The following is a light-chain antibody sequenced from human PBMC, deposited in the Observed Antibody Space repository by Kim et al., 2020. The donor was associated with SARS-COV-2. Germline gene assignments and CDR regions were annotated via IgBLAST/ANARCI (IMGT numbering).Light chain of an antibody. V-gene: IGKV3-15*01. CDR2: GAS. Sequence: PGERATLSCRATQSVNSNLAWYQQRPGQAPRLLIYGASTRATGIPARFSGSGSGTEFTLTISSLQSEDFAVYYCQQYDSWPPMYTFGQGTKLEI. CDR1: QSVNSN. J-gene: IGKJ2*01. CDR3: QQYDSWPPMYT.